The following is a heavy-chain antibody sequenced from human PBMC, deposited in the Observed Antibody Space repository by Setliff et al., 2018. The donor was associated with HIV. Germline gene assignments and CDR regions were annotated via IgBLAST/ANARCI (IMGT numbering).Heavy chain of an antibody. CDR2: IFHSGDT. Sequence: SETLSLTCSVSGVSVGSGDYYWHWIRQHPEKALEWIGYIFHSGDTYYNPSLKSRISMSVDASKNQFSLELTSLTAADTAVYYCATRPRIAARPFDYWGQGMLVTVSS. CDR3: ATRPRIAARPFDY. V-gene: IGHV4-31*03. J-gene: IGHJ4*02. D-gene: IGHD6-6*01. CDR1: GVSVGSGDYY.